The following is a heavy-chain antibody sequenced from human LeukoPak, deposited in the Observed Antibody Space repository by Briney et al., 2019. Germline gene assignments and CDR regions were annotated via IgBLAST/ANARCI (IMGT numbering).Heavy chain of an antibody. CDR3: AKDARAFQCGNWFDP. V-gene: IGHV3-9*01. J-gene: IGHJ5*02. CDR2: ISWNSGSI. CDR1: GFSLSTFW. Sequence: PGGSLRLSCAASGFSLSTFWMHWVRQAPGKGLEWVSGISWNSGSIGYADSVKGRFTISRDNAKNSLYLQMNSLRAEDTALYYSAKDARAFQCGNWFDPWGQGTLVSVSS. D-gene: IGHD1-26*01.